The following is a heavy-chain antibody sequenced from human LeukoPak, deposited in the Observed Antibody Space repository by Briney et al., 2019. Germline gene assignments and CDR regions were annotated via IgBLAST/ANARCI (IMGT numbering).Heavy chain of an antibody. D-gene: IGHD3-9*01. CDR1: GYSITELS. V-gene: IGHV1-24*01. CDR3: ATGTHYDLLPF. Sequence: ASVKVSCKVSGYSITELSTHWVRQAPGKALEWTGGFDPGSGEIIYEQKFQDRVTMTEDTSTDTAYMELSSLRSEDTALYYCATGTHYDLLPFWGQGTLVTVSS. CDR2: FDPGSGEI. J-gene: IGHJ4*02.